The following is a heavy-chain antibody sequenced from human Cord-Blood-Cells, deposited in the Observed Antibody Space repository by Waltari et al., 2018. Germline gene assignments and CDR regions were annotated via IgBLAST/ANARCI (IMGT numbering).Heavy chain of an antibody. Sequence: QMQLQESGPGPVKPSETLSLTCTVSGGSISSYYWRWIRQPPGKGLEWIGYIYYSGSTNYNPSLKSRVTISVDTSKNQFSLKLSSVTAADTVVYYCARPYCSGGSCYSGWFDPWGQGTLVTVSS. CDR3: ARPYCSGGSCYSGWFDP. V-gene: IGHV4-59*08. J-gene: IGHJ5*02. D-gene: IGHD2-15*01. CDR2: IYYSGST. CDR1: GGSISSYY.